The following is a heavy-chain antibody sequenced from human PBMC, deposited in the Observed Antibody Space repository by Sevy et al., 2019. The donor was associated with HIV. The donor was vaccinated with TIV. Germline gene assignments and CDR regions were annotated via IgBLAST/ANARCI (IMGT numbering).Heavy chain of an antibody. Sequence: GGSLRLSCAASEFTVSSKYMSWVRQAPGKGLEWVSVIYSGGNTYYADSVKGRFTISRDNAKNSLYLQMNSLRAEDTAVYYCARVMEERDYYYYGMDVWGQGTTVTVSS. CDR2: IYSGGNT. V-gene: IGHV3-53*01. J-gene: IGHJ6*02. CDR1: EFTVSSKY. D-gene: IGHD3-3*01. CDR3: ARVMEERDYYYYGMDV.